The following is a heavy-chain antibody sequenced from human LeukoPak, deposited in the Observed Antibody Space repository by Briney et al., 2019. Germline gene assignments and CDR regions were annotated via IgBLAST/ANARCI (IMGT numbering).Heavy chain of an antibody. CDR1: GFTFSSYS. J-gene: IGHJ4*02. CDR2: ISSSSSYI. Sequence: GGSLRLSCAASGFTFSSYSMNWVRQAPGKGLEWVSSISSSSSYIYYADSVKGRFTISRDNAKNSLYLQMNSLRAEDTAVYYCARDQDARQQVYAMGGFDYWGQGTLVTVSS. D-gene: IGHD2-8*01. CDR3: ARDQDARQQVYAMGGFDY. V-gene: IGHV3-21*01.